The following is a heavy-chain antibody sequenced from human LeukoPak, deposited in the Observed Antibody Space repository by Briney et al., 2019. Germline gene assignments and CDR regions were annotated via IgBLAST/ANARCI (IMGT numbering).Heavy chain of an antibody. J-gene: IGHJ3*02. CDR1: GFTFSSYG. D-gene: IGHD5-12*01. V-gene: IGHV3-30*02. CDR3: AGTLYSDYGLGSLGAFDI. CDR2: IRYDGNNK. Sequence: PGGSLRLSCAASGFTFSSYGMHWVRQAPGKGLEWVAFIRYDGNNKYYADSVKGRFTISRDNSKNTLYLQMNSLRVEDTAVYYCAGTLYSDYGLGSLGAFDIWGQGTMVTVSS.